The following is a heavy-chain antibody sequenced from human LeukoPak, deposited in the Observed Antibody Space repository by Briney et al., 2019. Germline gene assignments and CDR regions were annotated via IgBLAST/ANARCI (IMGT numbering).Heavy chain of an antibody. D-gene: IGHD5-18*01. Sequence: GGSLRLSCAASGVAFSNYAMSWVRQAPGKGLEWVAAISERGDGTYYAGSMKGRFTISRDNAKNMVYLQISSLRAEDTAIYYCAKDIAQGYTFGSIEQDYWGQGTLVTVSS. CDR3: AKDIAQGYTFGSIEQDY. CDR1: GVAFSNYA. J-gene: IGHJ4*02. V-gene: IGHV3-23*01. CDR2: ISERGDGT.